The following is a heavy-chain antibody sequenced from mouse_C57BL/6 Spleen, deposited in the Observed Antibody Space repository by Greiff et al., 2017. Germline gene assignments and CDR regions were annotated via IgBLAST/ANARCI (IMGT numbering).Heavy chain of an antibody. D-gene: IGHD1-1*01. CDR3: ARSPTITTVVAVDY. Sequence: VQLQESGAELARPGASVKLSCKASGYTFTSYGISWVKQRTGQGLVWIGEIYPRSGNTYYNEKFKGKATLTADKSSSTAYMELRSLTSEDSAVYFCARSPTITTVVAVDYWGQGTTLTVSS. CDR1: GYTFTSYG. J-gene: IGHJ2*01. CDR2: IYPRSGNT. V-gene: IGHV1-81*01.